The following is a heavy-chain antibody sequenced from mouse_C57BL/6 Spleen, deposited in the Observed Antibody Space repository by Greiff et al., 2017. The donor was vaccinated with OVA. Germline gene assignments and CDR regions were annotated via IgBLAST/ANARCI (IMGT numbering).Heavy chain of an antibody. V-gene: IGHV5-6*01. CDR3: ARRLYYFDY. D-gene: IGHD3-3*01. J-gene: IGHJ2*01. CDR2: ISSGGSYT. Sequence: VQLKESGGDLVKPGGSLKLSCAASGFTFSSYGMSWVRQTPDKRLEWVATISSGGSYTYYPDSVKGRFTISRDNAKNTLYLQMSSLKSEDTAMYYCARRLYYFDYWAKAPLSQSPQ. CDR1: GFTFSSYG.